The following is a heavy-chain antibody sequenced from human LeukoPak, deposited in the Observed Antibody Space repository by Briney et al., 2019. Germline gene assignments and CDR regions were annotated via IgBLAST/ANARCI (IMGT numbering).Heavy chain of an antibody. CDR1: GGSISPYY. J-gene: IGHJ5*01. CDR3: ARTAGVQTTFRRFDS. Sequence: SATLSLTCSVSGGSISPYYWSWIRQPPGKGLEWIGYIYYSGSTKYNPSLTGRVTISVDTSQRQLSLRLNSVTAAGTAVYYCARTAGVQTTFRRFDSWGQGTLVT. CDR2: IYYSGST. D-gene: IGHD2/OR15-2a*01. V-gene: IGHV4-59*01.